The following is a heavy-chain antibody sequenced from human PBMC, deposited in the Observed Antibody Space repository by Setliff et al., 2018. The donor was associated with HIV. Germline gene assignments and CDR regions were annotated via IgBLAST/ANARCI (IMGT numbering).Heavy chain of an antibody. D-gene: IGHD2-15*01. V-gene: IGHV4-39*01. Sequence: KTSETLSLTCTVSGGSVRRSSYYWGWVRQPPGKGLEWIGNVYYSGITSYNPSLKSRVTISVDMSMNQFSLKLTSVTATDTAVYYCARRPIKGYGPFDSWGPGTLVTVSS. CDR1: GGSVRRSSYY. CDR2: VYYSGIT. J-gene: IGHJ4*02. CDR3: ARRPIKGYGPFDS.